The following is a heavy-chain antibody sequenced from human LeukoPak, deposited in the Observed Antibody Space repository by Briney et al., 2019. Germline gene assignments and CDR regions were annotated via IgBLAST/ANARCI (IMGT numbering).Heavy chain of an antibody. D-gene: IGHD6-19*01. CDR2: MRYEGSNK. CDR1: GFTFSSYG. J-gene: IGHJ3*02. V-gene: IGHV3-30*02. CDR3: ARYGNGAWLAHYSFDI. Sequence: GGSLRLSCAASGFTFSSYGMHWVRQAPGKGLEWVAFMRYEGSNKYYADSVKGRFTISRDNSKNTLYLQMNSLRAEDTAVYYCARYGNGAWLAHYSFDIWGQGTMVTVSS.